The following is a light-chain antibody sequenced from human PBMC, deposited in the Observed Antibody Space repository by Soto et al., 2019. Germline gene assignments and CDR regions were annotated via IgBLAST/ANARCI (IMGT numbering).Light chain of an antibody. CDR3: QQDSSWPLT. V-gene: IGKV3-15*01. Sequence: GMRQSPATLSVAPGERVTLSCRASQDIRSSLAWYQQKPGQAPRLLIYGASIRATGVPATFSGSGSGTEFTLSISSLQSEHLGVYYCQQDSSWPLTFGGGTKVDIK. J-gene: IGKJ4*01. CDR2: GAS. CDR1: QDIRSS.